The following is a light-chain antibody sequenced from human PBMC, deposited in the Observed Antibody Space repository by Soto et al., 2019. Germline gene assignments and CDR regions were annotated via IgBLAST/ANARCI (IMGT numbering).Light chain of an antibody. CDR2: VAS. V-gene: IGKV3-20*01. CDR1: QSVSSSS. J-gene: IGKJ4*02. Sequence: EIVLTQSPGTLSLSPGERATLSCRASQSVSSSSFAWYQQKPGQSPRLLIYVASSRATGIPDRFSGRGSGTDFTLTISRLEPEDFAVYYCQQYAGSFGGGTKVDIK. CDR3: QQYAGS.